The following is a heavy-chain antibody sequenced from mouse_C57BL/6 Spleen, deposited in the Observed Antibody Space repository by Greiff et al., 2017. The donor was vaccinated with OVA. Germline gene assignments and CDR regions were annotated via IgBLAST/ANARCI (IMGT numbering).Heavy chain of an antibody. CDR2: LSSGGSYT. J-gene: IGHJ4*01. CDR1: GFTFSSYG. Sequence: EVKLVESGGDLVKPGGSLKLSCAASGFTFSSYGMSWVRQTPDKRLEWVATLSSGGSYTYYPDSVKGRFTISRDNAKNTLYLQMSSLKSEDTAMYYCARDDVYYYAMDYWGQGTSVTVSS. CDR3: ARDDVYYYAMDY. V-gene: IGHV5-6*01. D-gene: IGHD2-12*01.